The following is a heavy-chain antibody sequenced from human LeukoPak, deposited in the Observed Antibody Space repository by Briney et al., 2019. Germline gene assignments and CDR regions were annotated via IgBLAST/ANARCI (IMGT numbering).Heavy chain of an antibody. Sequence: GGSLRLSCAASGFTFSSYAMHWVRQAPGKGLEWVAVISYDGSNKYYADSVKGRFTISRDNSKSTLYLQMNSLRAEDTAVYYCAKRGYSSSWSNFDYWGQGTLVTVSS. CDR2: ISYDGSNK. CDR1: GFTFSSYA. V-gene: IGHV3-30-3*01. D-gene: IGHD6-13*01. J-gene: IGHJ4*02. CDR3: AKRGYSSSWSNFDY.